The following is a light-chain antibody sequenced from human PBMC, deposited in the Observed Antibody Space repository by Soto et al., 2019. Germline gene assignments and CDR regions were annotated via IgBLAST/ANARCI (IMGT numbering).Light chain of an antibody. V-gene: IGKV1-5*03. CDR3: QQYNSYWT. CDR1: QSISSW. Sequence: DIQMTQSPSTLSASVGDRVTITCRASQSISSWLAWYQQKPGKAPKLLIYKASSLESGVPSRFSGSGSGTDFTLTSSILQPDDVATYYCQQYNSYWTFGQGTKVEIK. J-gene: IGKJ1*01. CDR2: KAS.